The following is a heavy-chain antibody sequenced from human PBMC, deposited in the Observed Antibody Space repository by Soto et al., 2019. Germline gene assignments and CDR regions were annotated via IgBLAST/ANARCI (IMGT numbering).Heavy chain of an antibody. Sequence: SETLSLTCAVSGASIGSGGWWSWVRQPPGKGLEWIAEIFHDGNTNYSPSLKSRVTISVDKSPNQFSLNVYSVTAADTAVYYCARHEGWTGPDQWGQGTMVTVS. V-gene: IGHV4-4*02. D-gene: IGHD2-8*02. CDR3: ARHEGWTGPDQ. J-gene: IGHJ5*02. CDR1: GASIGSGGW. CDR2: IFHDGNT.